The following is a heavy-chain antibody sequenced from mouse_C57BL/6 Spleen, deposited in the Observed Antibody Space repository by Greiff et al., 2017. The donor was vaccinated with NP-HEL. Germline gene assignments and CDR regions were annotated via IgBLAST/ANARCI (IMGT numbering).Heavy chain of an antibody. Sequence: EVQLQQSGPELVKPGASVKISCKASGYTFTDYYMNWVKQSHGKSLEWIGDINPNNGGTSYNQKFKGKATLTVDKSSSTAYMELRSLTSEDSAVYYCARTKSPLYYGNYVGSYAMDYWGQGTSVTVSS. CDR1: GYTFTDYY. D-gene: IGHD2-1*01. J-gene: IGHJ4*01. CDR2: INPNNGGT. CDR3: ARTKSPLYYGNYVGSYAMDY. V-gene: IGHV1-26*01.